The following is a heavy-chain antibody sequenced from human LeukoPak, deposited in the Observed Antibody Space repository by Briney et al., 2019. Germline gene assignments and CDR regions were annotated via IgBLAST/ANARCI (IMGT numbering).Heavy chain of an antibody. CDR2: IIPIFGTA. D-gene: IGHD5-12*01. J-gene: IGHJ4*02. CDR1: GGTFSSYA. V-gene: IGHV1-69*13. Sequence: ASVKVSCKASGGTFSSYAISWVRQAPGQGLEWMGGIIPIFGTANYAQKFQGRVTITADESTSTAYMELSSLRSEDTAVYYCARGGSGCDHPPLDYWGQGTLVTVSS. CDR3: ARGGSGCDHPPLDY.